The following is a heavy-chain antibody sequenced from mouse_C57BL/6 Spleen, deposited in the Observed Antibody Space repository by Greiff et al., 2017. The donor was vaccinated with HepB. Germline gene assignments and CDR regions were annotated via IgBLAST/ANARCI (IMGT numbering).Heavy chain of an antibody. CDR3: AREGYYYGSTPGYFDV. CDR1: GYSFTDYN. V-gene: IGHV1-39*01. CDR2: INPNDGTT. Sequence: EVQLQQSGPELVKPGASVKISCKASGYSFTDYNMNWVKQSNGKSLEWIGVINPNDGTTSYNQKFKGKATLTVDQSSSTAYMQLNSLTSEDSAVYYCAREGYYYGSTPGYFDVWGTGTTVTVSS. J-gene: IGHJ1*03. D-gene: IGHD1-1*01.